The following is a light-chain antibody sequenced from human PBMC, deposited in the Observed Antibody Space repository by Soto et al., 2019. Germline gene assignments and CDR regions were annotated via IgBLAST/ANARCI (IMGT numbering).Light chain of an antibody. Sequence: DIQLTQSPSFLSASVGDRVTITCRASQGISSYLACYQQKPGKAPKLLIYAPSTLQSGVPSRFSGSGSGTEFTLTISSLQPEDFATYYCQQLNSYPLTFGGGTKVEIK. CDR1: QGISSY. V-gene: IGKV1-9*01. CDR2: APS. CDR3: QQLNSYPLT. J-gene: IGKJ4*01.